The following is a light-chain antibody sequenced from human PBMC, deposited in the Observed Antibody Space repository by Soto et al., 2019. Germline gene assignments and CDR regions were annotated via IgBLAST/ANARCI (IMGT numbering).Light chain of an antibody. CDR2: AAS. J-gene: IGKJ2*01. Sequence: DLPMTQSPSSLSASVGDRVTITCRASQSIYSSLNWYHQKPGKDPKLLIYAASNLQSGVPSRFSGSGSGTDFTLSISSLQPEDFATYYCQQSYSAPYTFGQGTKLEI. CDR1: QSIYSS. V-gene: IGKV1-39*01. CDR3: QQSYSAPYT.